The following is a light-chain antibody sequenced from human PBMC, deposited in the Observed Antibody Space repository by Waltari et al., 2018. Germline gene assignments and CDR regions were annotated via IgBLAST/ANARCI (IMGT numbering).Light chain of an antibody. CDR2: WAS. CDR3: QQYFSVPET. Sequence: DIVMTQSPDSLTVSLGERATINCNSSQNLLFRSTNKNYLARYQQKPGQPPKLLFYWASTRESGVPDRFSGSGSGTDFTLTISSLQAEDVAVYYCQQYFSVPETFGQGTKLEIK. J-gene: IGKJ2*01. CDR1: QNLLFRSTNKNY. V-gene: IGKV4-1*01.